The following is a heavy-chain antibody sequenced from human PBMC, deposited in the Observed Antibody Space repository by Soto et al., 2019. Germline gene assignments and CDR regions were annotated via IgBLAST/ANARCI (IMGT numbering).Heavy chain of an antibody. CDR2: INPKNGDT. V-gene: IGHV1-2*02. D-gene: IGHD2-2*01. CDR1: GYIFSGHF. CDR3: ARDARGTRAFDEMDI. Sequence: ASVKVSCKASGYIFSGHFIHWMRQAPGQGLEWMGCINPKNGDTHYAQRFQGRVTMTRDTSLNLLHMDLGGLRSGDADVYYCARDARGTRAFDEMDIWGQATSGTVSS. J-gene: IGHJ6*02.